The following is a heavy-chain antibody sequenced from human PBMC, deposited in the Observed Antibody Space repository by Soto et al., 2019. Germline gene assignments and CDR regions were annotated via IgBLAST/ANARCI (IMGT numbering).Heavy chain of an antibody. CDR1: GFSLSTSGVG. Sequence: QITLKESGPTLVKPTQTLTLTCTFSGFSLSTSGVGVGWIRQPPGKALEWLALIYWDDDKRYSPSLKSRLTITKDTSKNQVVLTMTNMDPVDTVTYYCAHSLYIVATMSYFDYWGQGTLVTVSS. CDR3: AHSLYIVATMSYFDY. CDR2: IYWDDDK. D-gene: IGHD5-12*01. V-gene: IGHV2-5*02. J-gene: IGHJ4*02.